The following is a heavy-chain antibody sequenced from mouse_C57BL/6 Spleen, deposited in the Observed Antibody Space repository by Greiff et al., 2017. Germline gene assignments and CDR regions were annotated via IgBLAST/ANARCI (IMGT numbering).Heavy chain of an antibody. CDR3: AREGITTVVATRRGYAMDY. V-gene: IGHV1-81*01. J-gene: IGHJ4*01. Sequence: QVQLKESGAELARPGASVKLSCKASGYTFTSYGISWVKQRTGQGLEWIGEIYPRSGNTYYNEKFKGKATLTADKSSSTAYMELRSLTSEDSAVYFCAREGITTVVATRRGYAMDYWGQGTSVTVSS. CDR2: IYPRSGNT. CDR1: GYTFTSYG. D-gene: IGHD1-1*01.